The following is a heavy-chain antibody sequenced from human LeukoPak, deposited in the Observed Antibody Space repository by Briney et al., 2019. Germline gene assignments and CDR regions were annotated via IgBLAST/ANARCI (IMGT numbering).Heavy chain of an antibody. CDR2: ISGSGGST. V-gene: IGHV3-23*01. D-gene: IGHD3-10*01. CDR3: ARQGSGTSQYDDTGLPRGAFDI. J-gene: IGHJ3*02. Sequence: SGGSLRLSCAASGFAFSSYAMSWVRQAPGKGLEWVSAISGSGGSTYYADSVKGRFTISRDNSKNTLYLQMNSLRAEDTAVYYCARQGSGTSQYDDTGLPRGAFDIWGLGTMVTVSS. CDR1: GFAFSSYA.